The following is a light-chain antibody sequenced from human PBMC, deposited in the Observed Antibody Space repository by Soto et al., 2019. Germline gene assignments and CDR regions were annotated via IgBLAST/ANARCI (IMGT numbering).Light chain of an antibody. CDR1: QSVSSSY. CDR2: GAS. Sequence: EIVLTQSPGTLSLSPGERATLSCRASQSVSSSYLAWYQQKPGQAPRLLIYGASSRATGIPDRFSGSGSETDFTLTISRLEPEDFAVYYCQQYGSSPVTFGQGTKVEIK. J-gene: IGKJ1*01. V-gene: IGKV3-20*01. CDR3: QQYGSSPVT.